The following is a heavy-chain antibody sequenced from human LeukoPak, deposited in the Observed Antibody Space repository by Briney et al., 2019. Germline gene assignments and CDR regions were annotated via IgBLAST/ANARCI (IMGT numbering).Heavy chain of an antibody. CDR1: GFTFTSSA. J-gene: IGHJ5*02. CDR2: IVVGSGNT. D-gene: IGHD2-8*01. V-gene: IGHV1-58*02. Sequence: PVKVSCKASGFTFTSSAMQWVRQARGQRLEWIGWIVVGSGNTNYAQKFQERVTITRDMSTSTAYMELSSLRSEDTAVYYCAAAPDCTNGVCSPRWFDPWGQGTLVTVSS. CDR3: AAAPDCTNGVCSPRWFDP.